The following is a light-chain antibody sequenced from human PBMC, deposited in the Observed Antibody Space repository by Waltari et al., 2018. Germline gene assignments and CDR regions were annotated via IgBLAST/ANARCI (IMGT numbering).Light chain of an antibody. Sequence: QSVLAHPPSVSGAPGTRVPLSCPGTTPNTGAGHHVPWYQEFPGTAPKLLIYGDSNRPSGVPDRFSGSKSGTSASLAITGLQAEDEANYYCQSFDTSLGAIFGGGTKVTVL. J-gene: IGLJ2*01. CDR1: TPNTGAGHH. CDR3: QSFDTSLGAI. V-gene: IGLV1-40*01. CDR2: GDS.